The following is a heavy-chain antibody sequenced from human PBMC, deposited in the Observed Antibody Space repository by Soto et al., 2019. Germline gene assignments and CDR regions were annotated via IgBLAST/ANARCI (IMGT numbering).Heavy chain of an antibody. Sequence: SETLSLTCAVYGGSLSGYSWSWIRQPPPEGLEWIGQVNHSGSTIHNPALKSRVTMSVDTSKNHFSVKLTSVTAADTAVYYCALTIAGHYYDSSGYLVYWGQGTLVTVSS. J-gene: IGHJ4*02. CDR2: VNHSGST. V-gene: IGHV4-34*01. CDR3: ALTIAGHYYDSSGYLVY. D-gene: IGHD3-22*01. CDR1: GGSLSGYS.